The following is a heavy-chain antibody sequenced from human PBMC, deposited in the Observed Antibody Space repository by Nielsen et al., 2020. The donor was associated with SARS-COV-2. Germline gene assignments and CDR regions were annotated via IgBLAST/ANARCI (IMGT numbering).Heavy chain of an antibody. Sequence: GESLKISCAASGFTFSSYVMHWVRQAPGKGLEWVAVISYDGSNKYYADSVKGRFTISRDNSKNTLYLQMNSLRAEDTAVYYCAKDLGSNGEEWFDPWGQGTLVTVSS. CDR2: ISYDGSNK. V-gene: IGHV3-30-3*01. CDR1: GFTFSSYV. D-gene: IGHD3-10*01. CDR3: AKDLGSNGEEWFDP. J-gene: IGHJ5*02.